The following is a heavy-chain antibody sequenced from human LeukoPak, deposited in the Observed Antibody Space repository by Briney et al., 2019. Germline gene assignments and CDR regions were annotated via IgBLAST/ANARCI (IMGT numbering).Heavy chain of an antibody. CDR2: ISPYHGNT. CDR1: GYTFVSYG. J-gene: IGHJ6*03. V-gene: IGHV1-18*01. D-gene: IGHD1-26*01. CDR3: ARDSLPRRYLYYYMDV. Sequence: EASVRVSCKTTGYTFVSYGINWVRQAPGRGLEWMGWISPYHGNTNFAQNFQDRLTMTTDTSTSTAYMELRGLMSDDTAVYYCARDSLPRRYLYYYMDVWGKGTTVIVSS.